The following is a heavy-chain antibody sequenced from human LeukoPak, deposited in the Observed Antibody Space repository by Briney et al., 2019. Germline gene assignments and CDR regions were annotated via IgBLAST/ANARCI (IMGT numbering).Heavy chain of an antibody. CDR2: IGKSGDRT. D-gene: IGHD3-16*01. Sequence: GGSLRLSCAASGFTFNNYAMSWVRQAPGTGLEWVSAIGKSGDRTYYADSVKGRFTISRDNSRNTVYLQINSLRDEDTATYYCVKGGGTHSFADSWGQGTLVTVSS. CDR3: VKGGGTHSFADS. J-gene: IGHJ4*02. CDR1: GFTFNNYA. V-gene: IGHV3-23*01.